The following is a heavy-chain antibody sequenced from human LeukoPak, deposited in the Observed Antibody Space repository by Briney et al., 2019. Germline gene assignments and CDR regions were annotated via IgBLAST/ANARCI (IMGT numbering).Heavy chain of an antibody. CDR3: ARERVYPNWFDP. CDR1: GGSISSGDYY. CDR2: IYYSGST. V-gene: IGHV4-30-4*08. Sequence: SETLSLTCTVSGGSISSGDYYWSWIRQPPGKGLEWIGYIYYSGSTYYNPSLKSRVTISVDTSKNQFSLKLSSVTAAVTAVYYCARERVYPNWFDPWGQGTLVTVSS. J-gene: IGHJ5*02. D-gene: IGHD5/OR15-5a*01.